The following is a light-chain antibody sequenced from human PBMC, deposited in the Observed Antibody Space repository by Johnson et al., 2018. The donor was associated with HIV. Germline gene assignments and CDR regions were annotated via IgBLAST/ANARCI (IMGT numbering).Light chain of an antibody. Sequence: QSVLTQPPSVSAAPGQKVTISCSGSTSNIGNNYVSWYQQLPGTAPKLLIYDNNKRPSGIPDRFSGSKSGTSATLGITGLQTGDEADYYCGTWDSRLRAGFFGPGTKFTAL. CDR2: DNN. J-gene: IGLJ1*01. CDR3: GTWDSRLRAGF. CDR1: TSNIGNNY. V-gene: IGLV1-51*01.